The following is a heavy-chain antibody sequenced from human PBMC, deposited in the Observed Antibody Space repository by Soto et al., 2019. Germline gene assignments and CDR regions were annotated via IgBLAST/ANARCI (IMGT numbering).Heavy chain of an antibody. V-gene: IGHV1-3*01. D-gene: IGHD2-8*01. CDR2: INAGNGNT. CDR3: AKAEGVGFFGP. Sequence: SGKVTCKASGYAIACYSMYSVRQAPGQRLEWMGWINAGNGNTKYSQKFQGRVTITKDTSASTAYMELSSLRSEDTAVYYCAKAEGVGFFGPWGQGSLVTDS. J-gene: IGHJ5*02. CDR1: GYAIACYS.